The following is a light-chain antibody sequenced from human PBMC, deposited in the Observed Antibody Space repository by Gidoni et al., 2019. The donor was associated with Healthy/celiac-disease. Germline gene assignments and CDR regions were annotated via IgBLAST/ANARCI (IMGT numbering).Light chain of an antibody. J-gene: IGKJ4*01. CDR2: DAS. Sequence: EIVLTQSPATLSLSPGERATLSCRASQRVSSYLAWYQQKPGQAPRLLIYDASNRATGIPARFSGSGSGTDFTLTISSLEPEDFAVDYCQQRSNWPGRTFGGGTKVEIK. CDR3: QQRSNWPGRT. V-gene: IGKV3-11*01. CDR1: QRVSSY.